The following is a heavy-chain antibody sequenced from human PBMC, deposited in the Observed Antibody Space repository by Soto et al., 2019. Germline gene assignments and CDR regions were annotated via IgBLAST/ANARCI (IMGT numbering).Heavy chain of an antibody. V-gene: IGHV5-51*01. Sequence: GESLKISCTGSGFSFTSYWIGWVRQVPGKGLECMGIIYPRDSDTRYNPSFQGHVIISVDESINNAYLQWSSLKTSDTAMYYCARKGVADAFEIWGQGTMVTVSS. CDR2: IYPRDSDT. CDR1: GFSFTSYW. CDR3: ARKGVADAFEI. J-gene: IGHJ3*02. D-gene: IGHD3-3*01.